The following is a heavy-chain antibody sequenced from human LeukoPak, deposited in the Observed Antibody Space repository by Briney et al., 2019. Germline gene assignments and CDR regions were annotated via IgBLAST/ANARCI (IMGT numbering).Heavy chain of an antibody. CDR3: ATAIGYCSGGSCYTRPSEYFQH. J-gene: IGHJ1*01. Sequence: ASVKVSCTVSGYTLTELSMHWVRQAPGKGLEWMGGFDPEDGETIYAQKFQGRVTMTEDTSTDTAYMELSSLRSEDTAVYYCATAIGYCSGGSCYTRPSEYFQHWGQGTLVTVSS. CDR1: GYTLTELS. CDR2: FDPEDGET. D-gene: IGHD2-15*01. V-gene: IGHV1-24*01.